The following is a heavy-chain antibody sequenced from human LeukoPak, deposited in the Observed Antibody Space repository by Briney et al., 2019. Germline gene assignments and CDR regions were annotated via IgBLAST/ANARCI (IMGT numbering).Heavy chain of an antibody. V-gene: IGHV1-24*01. CDR3: ATVEQQLAPYYGMDV. CDR1: GYTLTELS. J-gene: IGHJ6*02. Sequence: ASVNVSCKVSGYTLTELSMHWVRQAPGKGLEWMGGFDPEDGETIYAQKFQGRVTMTEDTSTDTAYMELSSLSSEDTAVYYCATVEQQLAPYYGMDVWGQGTTVTVSS. CDR2: FDPEDGET. D-gene: IGHD6-13*01.